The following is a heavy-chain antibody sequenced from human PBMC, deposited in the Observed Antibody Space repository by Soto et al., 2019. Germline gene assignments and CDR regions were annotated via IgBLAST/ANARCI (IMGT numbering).Heavy chain of an antibody. V-gene: IGHV3-30*18. CDR2: ISYDGSNK. Sequence: PGGSLRLSCAASGFTFSSYGMHWVRQAPGKGLEWVAVISYDGSNKYYADSVKGRFTISRDNSKNTLYLQMNSLRAGDTAVYYCAKDRLEGYNWNYSPYYYGMDVWGQGTTVTVSS. J-gene: IGHJ6*02. D-gene: IGHD1-7*01. CDR3: AKDRLEGYNWNYSPYYYGMDV. CDR1: GFTFSSYG.